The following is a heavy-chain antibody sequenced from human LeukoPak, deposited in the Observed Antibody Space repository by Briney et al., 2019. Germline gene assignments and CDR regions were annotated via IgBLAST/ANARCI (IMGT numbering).Heavy chain of an antibody. Sequence: GGSLRLSCAASGFTFDDYAMHWVRQAPGKGLEWVSAISGDRTGTYYTDSVKGRFTISRDNSKNILFLQMNSLRVEDTAVYYCAKGGISSVFHAFDIWGQGTMVTVSS. J-gene: IGHJ3*02. D-gene: IGHD1-14*01. CDR1: GFTFDDYA. CDR2: ISGDRTGT. CDR3: AKGGISSVFHAFDI. V-gene: IGHV3-23*01.